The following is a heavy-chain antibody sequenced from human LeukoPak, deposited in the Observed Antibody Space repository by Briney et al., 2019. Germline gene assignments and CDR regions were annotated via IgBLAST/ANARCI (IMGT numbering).Heavy chain of an antibody. CDR3: TRVGGGEVVLFDP. D-gene: IGHD2-2*01. CDR1: GFTFGDYA. CDR2: IRSKAYGGTT. Sequence: GGSLRLSCTASGFTFGDYAMSWFRQAPGKGLEWVGFIRSKAYGGTTEYAASVKGRFAISRDDSKSIAYLQMNSLKTEDKALYYCTRVGGGEVVLFDPWGQGTLVTVSS. J-gene: IGHJ5*02. V-gene: IGHV3-49*03.